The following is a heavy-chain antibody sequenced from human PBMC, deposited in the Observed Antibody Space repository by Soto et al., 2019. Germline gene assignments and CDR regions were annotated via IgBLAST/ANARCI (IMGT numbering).Heavy chain of an antibody. J-gene: IGHJ3*02. CDR3: AREGAIAARPGSGAFDI. CDR1: GFTFDSHG. D-gene: IGHD6-6*01. CDR2: ISGDGRNT. V-gene: IGHV3-23*01. Sequence: EVQVLESGGDLVQPGGSLRLSCVVSGFTFDSHGMGWVRQAPGKGLDWVSTISGDGRNTHYADSVKGRFSISRDNSKNTLYLQMNSLRAEDTAVYYCAREGAIAARPGSGAFDIWGQGTMVTVSS.